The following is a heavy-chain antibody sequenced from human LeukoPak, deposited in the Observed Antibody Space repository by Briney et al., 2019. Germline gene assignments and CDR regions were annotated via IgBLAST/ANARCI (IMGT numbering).Heavy chain of an antibody. V-gene: IGHV3-74*01. CDR2: INSDGSTT. J-gene: IGHJ3*02. CDR1: GFTFGSYW. CDR3: ARTVAGKGNAFDI. Sequence: PGGSLRLSCVASGFTFGSYWMHWVRQAPGRGLVWVSRINSDGSTTSYADSVKGRFATSRDNAKNTLYLQMNSLRAEDTAVYYCARTVAGKGNAFDIWGQGTMVTVSP. D-gene: IGHD6-19*01.